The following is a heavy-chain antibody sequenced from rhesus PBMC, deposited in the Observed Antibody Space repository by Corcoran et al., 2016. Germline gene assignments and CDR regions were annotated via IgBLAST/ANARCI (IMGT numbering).Heavy chain of an antibody. CDR3: ITDGFGY. CDR1: GFTFSDYY. V-gene: IGHV3-178*01. CDR2: ISGGDTT. J-gene: IGHJ4*01. Sequence: EVQLVESGGGLAKPGGSLRLSCAASGFTFSDYYMHWVRQAPGTGLEWVSRISGGDTTWFAASMEGRFTISRDDSKNTLYLRMNRLKTEDTAVYYCITDGFGYWGQGVLVTVSS. D-gene: IGHD1-1*01.